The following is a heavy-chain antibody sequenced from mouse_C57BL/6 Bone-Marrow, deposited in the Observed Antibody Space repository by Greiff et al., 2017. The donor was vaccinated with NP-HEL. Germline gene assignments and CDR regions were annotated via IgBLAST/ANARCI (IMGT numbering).Heavy chain of an antibody. Sequence: VKQRPEQGLEWIGWIDPENGDTEYASKFQGKATITADTSSNTAYLQLSSLTSEDTAVYYCTTGGSSPYAMDYWGQGTSVTVSS. J-gene: IGHJ4*01. V-gene: IGHV14-4*01. D-gene: IGHD1-1*01. CDR3: TTGGSSPYAMDY. CDR2: IDPENGDT.